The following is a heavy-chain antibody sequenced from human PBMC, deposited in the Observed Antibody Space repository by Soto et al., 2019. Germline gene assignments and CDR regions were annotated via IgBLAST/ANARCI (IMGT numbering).Heavy chain of an antibody. Sequence: SETLSLTCTVSGDSISSGDYYWSWIRQPPGKGLEWIGYIYYSGNTNYNPSLKSRVTISVDTSKNQFSLKLSSVTAADTAVYYCAGLDGSGNWFDPWGQGTLVTVSS. D-gene: IGHD3-10*01. CDR3: AGLDGSGNWFDP. CDR1: GDSISSGDYY. V-gene: IGHV4-61*08. CDR2: IYYSGNT. J-gene: IGHJ5*02.